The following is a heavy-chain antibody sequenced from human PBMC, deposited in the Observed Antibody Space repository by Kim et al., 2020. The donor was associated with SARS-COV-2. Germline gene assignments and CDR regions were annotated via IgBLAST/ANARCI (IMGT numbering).Heavy chain of an antibody. CDR1: GGSISGNY. D-gene: IGHD1-7*01. Sequence: SETLSLTCTVSGGSISGNYWSWIRQSPGKGLESIGYIFYGGSPNYNPSLQSRVTISVDTSKNLFSLNLTSVTAADTAVYYCARGPHIRNYLNYYGMDVWGRGTTVAVSS. CDR2: IFYGGSP. V-gene: IGHV4-59*13. J-gene: IGHJ6*02. CDR3: ARGPHIRNYLNYYGMDV.